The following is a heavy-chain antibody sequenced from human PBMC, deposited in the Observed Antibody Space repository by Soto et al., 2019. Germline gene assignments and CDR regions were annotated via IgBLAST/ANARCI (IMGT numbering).Heavy chain of an antibody. CDR2: ISYDGINK. J-gene: IGHJ4*02. CDR3: AKDPFLRDYYDSSGPFDY. V-gene: IGHV3-30*18. CDR1: GFTFSSYC. D-gene: IGHD3-22*01. Sequence: GGSLRLSGAASGFTFSSYCIHWVRQAPGKGLEWVAVISYDGINKYYADSVKGRFTISRDNSKNTLYLQMNSLRAEDTAVYYCAKDPFLRDYYDSSGPFDYFGQGTLVTFSS.